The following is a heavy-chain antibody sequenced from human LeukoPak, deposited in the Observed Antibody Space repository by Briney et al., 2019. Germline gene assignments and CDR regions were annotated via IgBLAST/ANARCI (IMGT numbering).Heavy chain of an antibody. Sequence: PGGSLRLSCAASGFTFSSYEMNWVRQAPGKGLEWVSYISSSGRTIYYADSVKGRFTISRDNAKNSLYLQMNSLRAEDTAVYYCAKGREYFQHWGQGTLVTVSS. CDR3: AKGREYFQH. J-gene: IGHJ1*01. V-gene: IGHV3-48*03. CDR2: ISSSGRTI. CDR1: GFTFSSYE.